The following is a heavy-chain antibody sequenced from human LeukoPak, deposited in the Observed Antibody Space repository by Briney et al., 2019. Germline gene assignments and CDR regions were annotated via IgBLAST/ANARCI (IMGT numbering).Heavy chain of an antibody. J-gene: IGHJ4*02. CDR2: ISSSGSTI. CDR1: GFTFSSYE. D-gene: IGHD5-18*01. CDR3: ARDAAYGYDRFDY. V-gene: IGHV3-48*03. Sequence: PGGSLRLSCAASGFTFSSYEMNWVRQAPGKGLEWVSYISSSGSTIYYADSVKGRFTISRDNAKKSLYLQMNSLRGEDTAVYYCARDAAYGYDRFDYWGQGTQVTVSS.